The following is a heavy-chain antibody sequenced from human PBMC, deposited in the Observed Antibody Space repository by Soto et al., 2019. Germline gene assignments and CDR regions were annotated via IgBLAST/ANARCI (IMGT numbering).Heavy chain of an antibody. CDR2: IYYSGST. J-gene: IGHJ6*03. D-gene: IGHD2-2*01. CDR1: GGSISSSSYY. Sequence: QLQLQESGPGLVKPSETLSLTCTVSGGSISSSSYYWGWIRQPPGKGLEWIGSIYYSGSTYYNPFLMSRVTLSVETSKNQFSLKLSSVTAADTAVYYCAREYQLPDAYYCCYMDVWGKGTTVTVSS. CDR3: AREYQLPDAYYCCYMDV. V-gene: IGHV4-39*01.